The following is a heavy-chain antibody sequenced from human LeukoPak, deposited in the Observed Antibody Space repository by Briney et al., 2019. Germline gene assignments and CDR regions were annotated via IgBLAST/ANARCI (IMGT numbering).Heavy chain of an antibody. CDR2: SDPEDGET. CDR3: ARDPYYYDSSGPHAGYYYYYYGMDV. Sequence: ASVKVSCKVSGYTLTELSMHWVRQAPGKGLEWMGGSDPEDGETIYAQKFQGRVTMTEDTSTDTAYMELSSLRSEDTAVYYCARDPYYYDSSGPHAGYYYYYYGMDVWGQGTTVTVSS. D-gene: IGHD3-22*01. V-gene: IGHV1-24*01. CDR1: GYTLTELS. J-gene: IGHJ6*02.